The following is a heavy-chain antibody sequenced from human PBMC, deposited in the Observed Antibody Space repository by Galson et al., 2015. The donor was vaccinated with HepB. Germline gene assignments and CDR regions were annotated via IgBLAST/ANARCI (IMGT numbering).Heavy chain of an antibody. V-gene: IGHV3-74*01. Sequence: LRLSCAASGFTFSSSWMHWVRQAPGKGLVWVSRINSDGSSTSYADFVKGRFTISRDNAKNTLYLQLNSLRAEDTAVYYCTREVPGSIAVYYFDYWGQGTLVTVSS. D-gene: IGHD2-2*02. CDR2: INSDGSST. CDR1: GFTFSSSW. CDR3: TREVPGSIAVYYFDY. J-gene: IGHJ4*02.